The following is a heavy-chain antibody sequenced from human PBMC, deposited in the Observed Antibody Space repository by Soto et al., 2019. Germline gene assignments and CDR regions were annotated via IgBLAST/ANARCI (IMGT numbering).Heavy chain of an antibody. CDR2: INPNSANT. D-gene: IGHD3-10*01. Sequence: ASVKVSCKASGYTFRNFGISWVRQAPGQGLEWMGWINPNSANTNYAQKFQGWVTMTGDTPTSTAYMELSRLRSDDTAMYYCAKSLNHYGMDVWGQGTTVTVSS. V-gene: IGHV1-2*04. CDR1: GYTFRNFG. J-gene: IGHJ6*02. CDR3: AKSLNHYGMDV.